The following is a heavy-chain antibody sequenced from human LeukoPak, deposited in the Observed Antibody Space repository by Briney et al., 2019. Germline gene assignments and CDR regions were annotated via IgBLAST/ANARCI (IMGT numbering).Heavy chain of an antibody. CDR2: ISSSSSTI. CDR3: AREPGYDSSGYYYRRDFQH. V-gene: IGHV3-48*02. D-gene: IGHD3-22*01. J-gene: IGHJ1*01. Sequence: QPGGSLRLSCAASGFTFSSYSMNWVRQAPGKGLEWVSYISSSSSTIYYADSVKGRFTISRDNAKNSLYLQMNSLRDEDTAVYYCAREPGYDSSGYYYRRDFQHWGQGTLVTVSS. CDR1: GFTFSSYS.